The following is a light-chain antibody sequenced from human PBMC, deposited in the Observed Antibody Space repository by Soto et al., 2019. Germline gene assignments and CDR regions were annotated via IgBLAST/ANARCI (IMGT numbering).Light chain of an antibody. CDR2: GAS. V-gene: IGKV3-20*01. CDR3: QWYSSTRFT. J-gene: IGKJ3*01. CDR1: QSVSSSY. Sequence: EIVLTQSPGTLSLSPGERATLSCRASQSVSSSYLAWYQQKPGQAPRLLIYGASSRATGIPDRFSGSGSGTDFTLTISRLAPDDVAMYYYQWYSSTRFTCGRGIKVDIK.